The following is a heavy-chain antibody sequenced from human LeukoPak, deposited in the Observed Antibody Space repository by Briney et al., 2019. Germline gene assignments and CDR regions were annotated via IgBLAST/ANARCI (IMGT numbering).Heavy chain of an antibody. Sequence: SETLSLTCTVSGGSISSSNSYWGWIRQSPGTGLEWIGNIYSSGSTFYNPSLKSRVTISVDTSKNQFSLKLSSVTAADTAVYYCVGLGNGRPFDSWGQGTLVTVSS. CDR3: VGLGNGRPFDS. D-gene: IGHD2-8*01. CDR1: GGSISSSNSY. CDR2: IYSSGST. J-gene: IGHJ4*02. V-gene: IGHV4-39*07.